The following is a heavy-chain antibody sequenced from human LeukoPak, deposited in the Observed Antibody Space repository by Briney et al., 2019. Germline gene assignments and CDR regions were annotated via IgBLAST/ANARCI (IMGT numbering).Heavy chain of an antibody. CDR3: ARAGSSSWYGNNWFDP. CDR2: ISSSSSYI. Sequence: GGSLRLSCAASRSTISSYSMNWVRQAPGKGLEWVSSISSSSSYIYYADSVKGRFTISRDNAKNSLYLQMNSLRAEDTAVYYCARAGSSSWYGNNWFDPWGQGTLVTVSS. CDR1: RSTISSYS. J-gene: IGHJ5*02. V-gene: IGHV3-21*01. D-gene: IGHD6-13*01.